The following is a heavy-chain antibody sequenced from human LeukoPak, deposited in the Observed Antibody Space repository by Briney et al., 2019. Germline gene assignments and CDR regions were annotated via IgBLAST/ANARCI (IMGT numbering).Heavy chain of an antibody. CDR3: AKDRSIVVVVAAEG. V-gene: IGHV3-23*01. J-gene: IGHJ4*02. CDR2: ISGSGGST. CDR1: GFTFSSYA. Sequence: GSLRLSCAASGFTFSSYAMSWVRQAPGKGLEWVSAISGSGGSTYYADSVKGRFTISRDNSKNTLYLQMNGLRAEDTAVYYCAKDRSIVVVVAAEGWGQGTLVTVSS. D-gene: IGHD2-15*01.